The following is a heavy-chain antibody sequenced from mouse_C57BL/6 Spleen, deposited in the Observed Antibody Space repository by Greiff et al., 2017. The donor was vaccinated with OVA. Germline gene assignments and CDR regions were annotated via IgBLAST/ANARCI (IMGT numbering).Heavy chain of an antibody. CDR2: IYPGDGDT. J-gene: IGHJ2*01. CDR3: ARSEIYYYGFDY. D-gene: IGHD1-1*01. CDR1: GYAFSSYW. V-gene: IGHV1-80*01. Sequence: VQGVESGAELVKPGASVKISCKASGYAFSSYWMNWVKQRPGKGLEWIGQIYPGDGDTNYNGKFKGKATLTADKSSSTAYMQLSSLTSEDSAVYFCARSEIYYYGFDYWGQGTTLTVSS.